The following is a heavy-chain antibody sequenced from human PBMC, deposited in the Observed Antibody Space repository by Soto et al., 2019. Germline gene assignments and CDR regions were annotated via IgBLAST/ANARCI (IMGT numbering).Heavy chain of an antibody. CDR3: ARAPVLRFLEWLPNGLDY. CDR1: GGSISSGDYY. V-gene: IGHV4-30-4*01. D-gene: IGHD3-3*01. Sequence: SETLSLTCTVSGGSISSGDYYWSWIRQPPGKCLEWIGYIYYSGSTYYNPSLKSRVTISVDTSKNQFSLKLSSVTAADTAVYYCARAPVLRFLEWLPNGLDYWGQGTLVTVSS. J-gene: IGHJ4*02. CDR2: IYYSGST.